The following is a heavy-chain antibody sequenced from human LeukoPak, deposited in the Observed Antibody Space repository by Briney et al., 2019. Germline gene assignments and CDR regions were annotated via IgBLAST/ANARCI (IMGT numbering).Heavy chain of an antibody. CDR1: GGTLSSYA. Sequence: GSSVKVSCKASGGTLSSYAISWVRQAPGQGLEWMGGIIPIFGTANYAQKFQGRVTITADESTSTAYMELSSLRSEDTAVYYCARGEQQLAYFDYWGQGTLVTVSS. CDR2: IIPIFGTA. CDR3: ARGEQQLAYFDY. J-gene: IGHJ4*02. V-gene: IGHV1-69*01. D-gene: IGHD6-13*01.